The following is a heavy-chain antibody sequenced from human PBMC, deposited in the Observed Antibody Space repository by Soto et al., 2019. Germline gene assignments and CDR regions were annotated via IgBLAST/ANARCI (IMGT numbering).Heavy chain of an antibody. Sequence: SETLSLTCTVSGGSISGYYWSWIRQPPGKGLEWIGYLYYSGSTNYNPSLSSRLTISLDRPKNQFSLRLTSVTAADTAVYYCARQGAGFFDFWGQGALVTVSS. J-gene: IGHJ4*02. CDR3: ARQGAGFFDF. CDR2: LYYSGST. V-gene: IGHV4-59*08. CDR1: GGSISGYY. D-gene: IGHD1-26*01.